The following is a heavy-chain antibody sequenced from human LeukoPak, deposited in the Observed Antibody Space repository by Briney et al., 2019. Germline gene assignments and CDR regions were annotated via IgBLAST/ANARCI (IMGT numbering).Heavy chain of an antibody. D-gene: IGHD3-10*01. V-gene: IGHV3-66*01. Sequence: GRSLRLSCAASGFTVSSNYMSWVRQAPGKGLEWVSIIYSGGNTYYADSVKGRFTISRDNSKNTLYLQMNSLRAEDTAVYYCARETMVRGVMGYWGQGTLVTVSS. CDR2: IYSGGNT. CDR3: ARETMVRGVMGY. CDR1: GFTVSSNY. J-gene: IGHJ4*02.